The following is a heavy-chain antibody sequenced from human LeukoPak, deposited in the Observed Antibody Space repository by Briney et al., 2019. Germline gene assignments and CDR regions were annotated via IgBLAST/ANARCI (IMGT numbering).Heavy chain of an antibody. D-gene: IGHD3-22*01. Sequence: SETLSLTCTVSGGSISSYYWSWIRQPAGKGLEWIGRIYSSGSTNYNPSLKSRVTMSVDTSKNQFSLKLSSVTAADTAVYYCARVNPYYDSGGTLDYWGQGTLVTVSS. J-gene: IGHJ4*02. CDR3: ARVNPYYDSGGTLDY. CDR1: GGSISSYY. CDR2: IYSSGST. V-gene: IGHV4-4*07.